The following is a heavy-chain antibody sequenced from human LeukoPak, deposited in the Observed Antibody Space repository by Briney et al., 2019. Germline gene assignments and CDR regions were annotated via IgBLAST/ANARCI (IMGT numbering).Heavy chain of an antibody. J-gene: IGHJ4*02. CDR2: ISSSGSHT. CDR1: EFTFSDYY. Sequence: GGSLRLSCAASEFTFSDYYMSWIRQAPGKGLEWVSYISSSGSHTNYADSVKGRFTISRDNAKNSLSLQVNSLRADDTAVYYCARVGSIAAAGTPDYWGQGTLVTVSS. CDR3: ARVGSIAAAGTPDY. D-gene: IGHD6-13*01. V-gene: IGHV3-11*06.